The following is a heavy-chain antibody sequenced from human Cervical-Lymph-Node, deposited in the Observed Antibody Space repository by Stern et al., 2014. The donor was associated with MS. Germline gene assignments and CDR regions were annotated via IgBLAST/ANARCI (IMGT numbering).Heavy chain of an antibody. CDR3: ARAPPALSGQYYGGFDF. Sequence: EVHLVESGGALVQPGRPLRLSCAGSGFNFGDYAMHWVRRAPGKGLEWVSSISDTSGAIGYAPSVKCRFTISRDNAASSLYLDMKSLRADDTAFYYCARAPPALSGQYYGGFDFWGQGTLVTVSS. D-gene: IGHD3-10*01. CDR1: GFNFGDYA. CDR2: ISDTSGAI. J-gene: IGHJ4*02. V-gene: IGHV3-9*01.